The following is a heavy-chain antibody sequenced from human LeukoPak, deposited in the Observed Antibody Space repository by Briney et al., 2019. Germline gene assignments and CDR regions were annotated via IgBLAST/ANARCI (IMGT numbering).Heavy chain of an antibody. J-gene: IGHJ4*02. Sequence: PGGSLRLSCAASGFTFSGYWMSWVRQTPEKGLEWVANIKQDGSEIYYVDSVKGRFTISRDNAENSLYLQMNGLRADDTAVYYCARDKIVGPTTLDYWGQGTLVTVSS. CDR1: GFTFSGYW. CDR3: ARDKIVGPTTLDY. V-gene: IGHV3-7*01. D-gene: IGHD1-26*01. CDR2: IKQDGSEI.